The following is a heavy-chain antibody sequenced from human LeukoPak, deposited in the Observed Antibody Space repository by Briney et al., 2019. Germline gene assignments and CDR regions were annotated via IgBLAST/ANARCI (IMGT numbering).Heavy chain of an antibody. CDR2: IIPIFGTA. J-gene: IGHJ4*02. Sequence: GASVKVSCKASGGTFSSYAISWVRQAPGQGLEWMGGIIPIFGTANYAQKFQGRVTITADESTSTAYMELSSLRSEDTAVYYCARGIPPEVAGPDFFDYWGQGTLVTVSS. CDR1: GGTFSSYA. CDR3: ARGIPPEVAGPDFFDY. V-gene: IGHV1-69*13. D-gene: IGHD6-19*01.